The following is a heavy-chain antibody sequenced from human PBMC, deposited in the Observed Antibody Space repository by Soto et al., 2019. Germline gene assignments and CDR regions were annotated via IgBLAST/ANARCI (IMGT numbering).Heavy chain of an antibody. D-gene: IGHD6-13*01. J-gene: IGHJ4*01. CDR2: MNPRSGNT. CDR1: GYNFNNYY. V-gene: IGHV1-8*02. Sequence: ASVKVSCKASGYNFNNYYIHWVRQAAGQGLEWMGYMNPRSGNTGYEQKFQGGVTMTRDTSISTAYMERSSLTSDDTAFYYCTASSWTVAGLDFWGQGTPVTVSS. CDR3: TASSWTVAGLDF.